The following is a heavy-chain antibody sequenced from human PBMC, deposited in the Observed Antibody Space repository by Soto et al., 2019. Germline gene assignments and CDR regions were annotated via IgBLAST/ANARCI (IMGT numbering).Heavy chain of an antibody. D-gene: IGHD2-15*01. J-gene: IGHJ6*03. V-gene: IGHV3-66*01. Sequence: EVQLVESGGDLVQPGGSLRLSCAASGFSVNSKYMSWVRQAPGNGLEWVSLIQSGGSTYYAGSVKGRFTISRDFSENTLFLQMNSLRVYVTAVYYCTGVDVHFNCVRCYGLPMNVLGIGTTGTVS. CDR1: GFSVNSKY. CDR3: TGVDVHFNCVRCYGLPMNV. CDR2: IQSGGST.